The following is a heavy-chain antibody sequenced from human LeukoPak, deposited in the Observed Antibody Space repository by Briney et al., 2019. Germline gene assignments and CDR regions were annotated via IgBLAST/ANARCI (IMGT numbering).Heavy chain of an antibody. V-gene: IGHV3-30*18. CDR2: ISYDGSNK. CDR1: GFTFSSYG. Sequence: GGSLRLSCAASGFTFSSYGMHWVRQALGKGLEWVAVISYDGSNKYYADSVKGRFTISRDNSKNTLYLQMNSLRAEDTAVYYCAKDLLPDCTNGVCYTYYYYGMDVWGQGTTVTVSS. CDR3: AKDLLPDCTNGVCYTYYYYGMDV. D-gene: IGHD2-8*01. J-gene: IGHJ6*02.